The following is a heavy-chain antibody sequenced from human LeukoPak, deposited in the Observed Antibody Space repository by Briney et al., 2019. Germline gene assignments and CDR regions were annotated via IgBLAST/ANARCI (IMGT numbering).Heavy chain of an antibody. V-gene: IGHV3-23*01. D-gene: IGHD1-1*01. J-gene: IGHJ6*03. CDR2: IRGSGGST. Sequence: GGTLRLSCAASGFTFSSYGMSWVRQAPGKGLEWVSAIRGSGGSTYYADSVKGRFTISRDNSKNTLYLQMNSLRAEDTAVYYCAKAGQLEPQIYYYYMDVWGKGTTVTISS. CDR3: AKAGQLEPQIYYYYMDV. CDR1: GFTFSSYG.